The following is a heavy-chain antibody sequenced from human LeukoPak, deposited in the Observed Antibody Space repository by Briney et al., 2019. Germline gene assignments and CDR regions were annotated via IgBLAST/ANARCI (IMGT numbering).Heavy chain of an antibody. CDR3: ARAVLMVYAPLGV. CDR2: INSDGSST. CDR1: GFTFSNYW. V-gene: IGHV3-74*01. D-gene: IGHD2-8*01. Sequence: PGGSLRLSCAASGFTFSNYWMHWVRQAPGKGLEYFSRINSDGSSTNYADSVKGRFTISRDNAKNTLYLHMNSLRAEDTAVYYCARAVLMVYAPLGVWGKGTTVTVSS. J-gene: IGHJ6*04.